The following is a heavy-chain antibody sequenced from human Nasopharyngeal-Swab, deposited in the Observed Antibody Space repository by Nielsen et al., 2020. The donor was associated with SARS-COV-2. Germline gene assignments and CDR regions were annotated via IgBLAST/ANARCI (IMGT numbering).Heavy chain of an antibody. CDR2: IYSGGST. CDR3: ARDLVYYYDSSGYYYHYYYGMDA. V-gene: IGHV3-53*01. J-gene: IGHJ6*02. D-gene: IGHD3-22*01. CDR1: GFTASSNY. Sequence: GRSLRPSCAASGFTASSNYMSWVRQPPGKGLEWVSVIYSGGSTYYADSVKGGFTISRDNSKNTLYLQMNSLRAEDTAVYYCARDLVYYYDSSGYYYHYYYGMDAWGQGTTVTVSS.